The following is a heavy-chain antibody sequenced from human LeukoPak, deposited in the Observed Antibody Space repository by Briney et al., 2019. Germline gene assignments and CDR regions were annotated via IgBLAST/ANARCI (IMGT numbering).Heavy chain of an antibody. Sequence: PGRSLRLSWAASGFTFSSYAMHWVRQAPGKGPEWVSYFSSSSSTIDYADSVKGRFTISRDNAKNSLYLQMNSLKASDTAMYYCARHYGAGSYYMSRAFDIWGQGTMVTVSS. CDR1: GFTFSSYA. V-gene: IGHV3-48*04. D-gene: IGHD3-10*01. J-gene: IGHJ3*02. CDR2: FSSSSSTI. CDR3: ARHYGAGSYYMSRAFDI.